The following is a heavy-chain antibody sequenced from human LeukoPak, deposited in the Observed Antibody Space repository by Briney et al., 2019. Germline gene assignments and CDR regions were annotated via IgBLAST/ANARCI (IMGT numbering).Heavy chain of an antibody. CDR1: GYSFTSYY. D-gene: IGHD3-3*01. CDR3: ARSITIFTEIDY. J-gene: IGHJ4*02. Sequence: GASVKVSCKASGYSFTSYYIHWVRQAPGQGLEWMGIINPSGGSTSYAQKFQGRVTMTRDTSTSTVYMELSSLRSEDTAVYYCARSITIFTEIDYWGQGTLVTVSS. V-gene: IGHV1-46*01. CDR2: INPSGGST.